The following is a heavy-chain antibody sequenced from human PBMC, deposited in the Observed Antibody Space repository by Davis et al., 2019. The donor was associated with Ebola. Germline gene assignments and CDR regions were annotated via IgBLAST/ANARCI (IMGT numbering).Heavy chain of an antibody. CDR2: IYPGDSDT. J-gene: IGHJ4*02. CDR3: ARRHCSSTSCYPIDY. V-gene: IGHV5-51*01. CDR1: GYSFTSYW. D-gene: IGHD2-2*01. Sequence: PGGSLRLSCKGSGYSFTSYWIGWVRQMPGKGLEWMGIIYPGDSDTRYSPSFQGQVTISADKSISTAYLQWSSLKASDTAMYYCARRHCSSTSCYPIDYWGQGTLVTVSS.